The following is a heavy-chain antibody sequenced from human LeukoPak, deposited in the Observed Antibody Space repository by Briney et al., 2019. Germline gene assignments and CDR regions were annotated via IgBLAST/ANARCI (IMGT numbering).Heavy chain of an antibody. CDR3: ARNGAGWYFDY. Sequence: PSETLSLTCAVSGGSISSRNWWSWVRQPPGKGLEWIGEIYQSGTTNYNPSLKSRVTISVDKSKNQFSLNMSTVTAADTAVYYCARNGAGWYFDYWGQGILVTVSS. D-gene: IGHD1-26*01. J-gene: IGHJ4*02. CDR2: IYQSGTT. V-gene: IGHV4-4*02. CDR1: GGSISSRNW.